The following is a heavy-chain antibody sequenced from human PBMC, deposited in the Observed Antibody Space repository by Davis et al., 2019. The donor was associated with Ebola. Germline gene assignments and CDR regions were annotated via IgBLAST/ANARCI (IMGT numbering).Heavy chain of an antibody. V-gene: IGHV3-7*01. J-gene: IGHJ6*02. Sequence: ETLSLTCAVYGGSFSGYYWSWVRQAPGKGLEWVANIKQDGSEKYYVDSVKGRFTISRDNAKNSLYLQMNSLRAEDTAVYYCARDRPHNDFWSGFMDVWGQGTTVTVSS. CDR2: IKQDGSEK. D-gene: IGHD3-3*01. CDR1: GGSFSGYY. CDR3: ARDRPHNDFWSGFMDV.